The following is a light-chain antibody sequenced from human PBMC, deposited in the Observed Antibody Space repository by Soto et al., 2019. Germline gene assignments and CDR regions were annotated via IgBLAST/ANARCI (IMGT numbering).Light chain of an antibody. CDR2: YEI. CDR1: NIGSKS. Sequence: SYELTQPPSVSVAPGKTARITCGGNNIGSKSVHWYQQKSGQAPVLVIYYEIDRPSGIPERFTGSNYGNTATLTISSVEAGDEAYYYCHVWDSDRDHPVFGGGTKVTVL. J-gene: IGLJ2*01. V-gene: IGLV3-21*04. CDR3: HVWDSDRDHPV.